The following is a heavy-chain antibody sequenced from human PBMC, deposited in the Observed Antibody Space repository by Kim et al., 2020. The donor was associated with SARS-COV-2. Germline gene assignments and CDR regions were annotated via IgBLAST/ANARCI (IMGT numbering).Heavy chain of an antibody. CDR2: IHSGGST. J-gene: IGHJ4*02. D-gene: IGHD6-25*01. Sequence: GGSLRLSCAASGFAVSNNYMFWVRQAPGKGLEWVSVIHSGGSTYYADSVKGRFTISRDNSKNTLFLQMNSLRAEDTAVYYCVRQSQRLQPFDYWGQGTLVTVSS. V-gene: IGHV3-66*04. CDR1: GFAVSNNY. CDR3: VRQSQRLQPFDY.